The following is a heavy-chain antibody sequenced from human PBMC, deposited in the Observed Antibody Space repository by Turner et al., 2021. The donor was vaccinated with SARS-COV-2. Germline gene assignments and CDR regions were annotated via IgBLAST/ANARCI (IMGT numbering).Heavy chain of an antibody. CDR1: GGSISSSSYY. CDR2: IYYSGST. V-gene: IGHV4-39*01. J-gene: IGHJ4*02. CDR3: ARHCPFYYDSSGYYSGTFDY. Sequence: QLQLLESGPGLVKPSETLSLTCTVSGGSISSSSYYWGWIRQPPGKGLEWIGSIYYSGSTYYNPSLKSRVTISVDTSKNQFSLKLSSVTAADTAVYYCARHCPFYYDSSGYYSGTFDYWGQGTLVTVSS. D-gene: IGHD3-22*01.